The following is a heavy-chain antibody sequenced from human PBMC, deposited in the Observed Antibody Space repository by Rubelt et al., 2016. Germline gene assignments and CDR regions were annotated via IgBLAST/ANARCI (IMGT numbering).Heavy chain of an antibody. V-gene: IGHV4-4*07. D-gene: IGHD6-13*01. CDR2: VDPSGST. Sequence: LSLTCTVSGASISIFYWSWIRQSAGQGLEWIGRVDPSGSTNPNPPLKSRITMSVDTSKNQFSLKPNSVTAADTAVYYCARGRRGSSSWLGRDYYGMDVWGQGTTVTVSS. CDR1: GASISIFY. J-gene: IGHJ6*02. CDR3: ARGRRGSSSWLGRDYYGMDV.